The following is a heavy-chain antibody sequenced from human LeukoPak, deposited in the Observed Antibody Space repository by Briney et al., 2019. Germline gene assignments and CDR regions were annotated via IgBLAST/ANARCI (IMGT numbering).Heavy chain of an antibody. CDR3: ARTAKGTVSGVWYFDL. J-gene: IGHJ2*01. Sequence: GESLKIACKGSGYSFTSYWISWVRQMPGKGLEWVGIIYPGASDTRYSPSFQGHVTISTDKSISAAYLQWSSLKASDSAMYFCARTAKGTVSGVWYFDLWGRGTLVTVSS. D-gene: IGHD4-17*01. CDR1: GYSFTSYW. CDR2: IYPGASDT. V-gene: IGHV5-51*01.